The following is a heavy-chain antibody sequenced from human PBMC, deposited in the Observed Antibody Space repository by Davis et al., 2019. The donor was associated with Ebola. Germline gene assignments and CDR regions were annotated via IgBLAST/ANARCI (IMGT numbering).Heavy chain of an antibody. D-gene: IGHD3-3*01. V-gene: IGHV4-59*01. Sequence: PSETLSLTCTVSGGSISSYYWSWIRQPPGKGLEWIGYIYYSGSTNYNPSLKSRVTISVDTSKNQFSLKLSSVTAADTAVYYCARVRDWLYDFWSGYGDAFDIWGQGTMVTVSS. J-gene: IGHJ3*02. CDR1: GGSISSYY. CDR2: IYYSGST. CDR3: ARVRDWLYDFWSGYGDAFDI.